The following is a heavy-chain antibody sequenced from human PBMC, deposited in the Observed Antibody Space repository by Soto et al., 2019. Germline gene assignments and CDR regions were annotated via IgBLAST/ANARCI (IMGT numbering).Heavy chain of an antibody. Sequence: EVQLLESGGGLVQPGGSLRLSCAASGFTFSSYAMSWVRQAPGKGLEWVSAISGSGGSRYYADSVKGRFTISRDNSKNTLYRQMNSLRAEDTAVYYCAKAHSRALRYYFDYWGQGTLVTVSS. CDR3: AKAHSRALRYYFDY. D-gene: IGHD3-22*01. CDR2: ISGSGGSR. J-gene: IGHJ4*02. V-gene: IGHV3-23*01. CDR1: GFTFSSYA.